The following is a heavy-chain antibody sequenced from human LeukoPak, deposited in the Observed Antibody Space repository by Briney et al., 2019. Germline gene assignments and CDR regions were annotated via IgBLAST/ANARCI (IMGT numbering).Heavy chain of an antibody. CDR3: ASLNWFDP. CDR2: IWYDGCNK. Sequence: GGSLRLSCAASGFTLSSYGMHWVRQAPGKGLEWVAVIWYDGCNKYYADSVKGRFTISRDNSKNTLYLQMNSLRAEDTAVYYCASLNWFDPWGQGTLVTVSS. J-gene: IGHJ5*02. V-gene: IGHV3-33*01. CDR1: GFTLSSYG.